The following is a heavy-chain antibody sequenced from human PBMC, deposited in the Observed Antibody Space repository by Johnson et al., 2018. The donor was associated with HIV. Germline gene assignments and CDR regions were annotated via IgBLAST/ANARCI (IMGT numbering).Heavy chain of an antibody. V-gene: IGHV3-9*01. CDR2: ISWNSGII. D-gene: IGHD1-26*01. J-gene: IGHJ3*02. Sequence: VQLVESGGGLVQPGRSLRLSCAASGFTFDDYAMHWVRQAPGKGLEWVSGISWNSGIIGYADSVKGRFTISRDNAKNSLYLQMNSLRAEDTAVYYCARVGATAAFDIWGQGTMVTVYS. CDR1: GFTFDDYA. CDR3: ARVGATAAFDI.